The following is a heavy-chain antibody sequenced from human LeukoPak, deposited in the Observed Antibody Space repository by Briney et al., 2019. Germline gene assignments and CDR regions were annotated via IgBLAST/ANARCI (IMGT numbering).Heavy chain of an antibody. CDR1: GGSISGYY. Sequence: PSETLSLTCTVSGGSISGYYWSWIRQPAGKGLEWIGRISSSGSTDYEPSLRSRLTVSVDTSKNQFSLRLSSVTAADTAVYFCANKVGGAFDVWGQGKLVTVSA. CDR2: ISSSGST. CDR3: ANKVGGAFDV. V-gene: IGHV4-4*07. J-gene: IGHJ3*01.